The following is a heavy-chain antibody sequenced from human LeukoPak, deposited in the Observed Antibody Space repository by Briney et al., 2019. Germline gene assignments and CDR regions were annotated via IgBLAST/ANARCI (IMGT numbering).Heavy chain of an antibody. CDR3: ARESPTGSYYDY. V-gene: IGHV1-2*02. CDR2: INPNSGGT. Sequence: ASVKVSCKTSGYTFTGYYVHWVRQAPGQGLEWMGWINPNSGGTNYAQKFQGRVNMTRDMSTSTVYMELSSLRSEDAAVYYCARESPTGSYYDYWGQGTLVTVSS. CDR1: GYTFTGYY. D-gene: IGHD3-10*01. J-gene: IGHJ4*02.